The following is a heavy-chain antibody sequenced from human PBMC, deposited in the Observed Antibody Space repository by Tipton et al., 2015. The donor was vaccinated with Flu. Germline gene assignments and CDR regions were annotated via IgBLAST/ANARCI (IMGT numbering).Heavy chain of an antibody. Sequence: SLRLSCAASGFTFSNYWMSWVRQAPGKGLEWVAHIKQDGSEKYYVDSVKGRFTISRDIAKNSLCLQMNSLRDEDTAMYYCAKRYCSSTTCYIPDALAIWGQGTMVTVSS. V-gene: IGHV3-7*01. D-gene: IGHD2-2*01. J-gene: IGHJ3*02. CDR2: IKQDGSEK. CDR1: GFTFSNYW. CDR3: AKRYCSSTTCYIPDALAI.